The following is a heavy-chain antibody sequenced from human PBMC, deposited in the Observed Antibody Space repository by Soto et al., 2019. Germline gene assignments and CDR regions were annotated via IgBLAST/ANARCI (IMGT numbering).Heavy chain of an antibody. CDR3: AKDPVRRRYTRYGDHGINYYYCYGMDV. Sequence: EVQLLESGGGLVQPGGSLRLSCAASGFTFSSYAMSWVRQAPGKGLEWVSAISGSGGSTYYADSVKGRFPISRDNSNNPLYLQMNSLRAEDTAVYYCAKDPVRRRYTRYGDHGINYYYCYGMDVWGQGTTVTVSS. J-gene: IGHJ6*02. D-gene: IGHD4-17*01. CDR2: ISGSGGST. V-gene: IGHV3-23*01. CDR1: GFTFSSYA.